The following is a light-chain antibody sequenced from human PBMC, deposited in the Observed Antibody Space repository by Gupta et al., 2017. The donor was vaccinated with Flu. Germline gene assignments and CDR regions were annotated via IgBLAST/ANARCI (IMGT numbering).Light chain of an antibody. Sequence: EIVLTQSPGTLSLSPGERATLSCRASQSVSSSYLAWYPQKPGQAPRLLIYGASSRATGIPDRFSGSGSGTDFTLTISRLEPEDFAVYYCQQYGSSPYSFSQGTKLEIK. CDR1: QSVSSSY. CDR3: QQYGSSPYS. V-gene: IGKV3-20*01. J-gene: IGKJ2*03. CDR2: GAS.